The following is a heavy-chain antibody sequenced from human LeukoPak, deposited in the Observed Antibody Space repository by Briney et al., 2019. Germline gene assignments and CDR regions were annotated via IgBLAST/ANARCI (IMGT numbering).Heavy chain of an antibody. V-gene: IGHV4-34*01. CDR3: ARGPNWFDP. Sequence: KTSETPSLTCAVYGGSFSGYYWSWIRQPPGKGLEWIGEINHSGSTNYNPSLKSRVTISVDTSKNQFSLKLSSVTAADTAVYYCARGPNWFDPWGQGTLVTVSS. J-gene: IGHJ5*02. CDR2: INHSGST. CDR1: GGSFSGYY.